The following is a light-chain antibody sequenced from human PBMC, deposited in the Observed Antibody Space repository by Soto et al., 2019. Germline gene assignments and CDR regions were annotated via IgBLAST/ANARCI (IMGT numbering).Light chain of an antibody. V-gene: IGKV1-9*01. Sequence: DIQLTQSPSFLSASVEDRVTISCRASDAISSSLAWYQQEPGKPTNLLIYDSSTLQTGVPSRFTGSGSGRKFTLTISGLQFGDFATYFCQQLSHYPYTFGQGTKMDI. CDR3: QQLSHYPYT. J-gene: IGKJ2*01. CDR1: DAISSS. CDR2: DSS.